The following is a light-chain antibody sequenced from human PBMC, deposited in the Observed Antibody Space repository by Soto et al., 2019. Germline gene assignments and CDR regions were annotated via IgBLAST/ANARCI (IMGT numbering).Light chain of an antibody. Sequence: QSVLTQPASVSGSPGQSITISCAGTMRDVGAYNLVSWYQQHPGRAPQLIIYEVRNRPSGIPFRFSGSKSGNTASLTISGLQAEDEADYYCSSYTSKSSLIFGGGTKLTVL. CDR1: MRDVGAYNL. CDR3: SSYTSKSSLI. CDR2: EVR. J-gene: IGLJ2*01. V-gene: IGLV2-14*01.